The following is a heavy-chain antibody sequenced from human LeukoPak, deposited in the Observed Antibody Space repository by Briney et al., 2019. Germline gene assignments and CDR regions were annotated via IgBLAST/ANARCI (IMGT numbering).Heavy chain of an antibody. CDR1: GFTFSTYS. CDR3: ATSMGGYNWFDP. CDR2: ISSDGSGT. Sequence: GGSLRLSCAASGFTFSTYSINWVRQAPGKGLEWVSRISSDGSGTTYADSVKGRFTISRDNAKNTLYLQMNSLRAEDTAVYYCATSMGGYNWFDPWGQGTLVTVSS. J-gene: IGHJ5*02. D-gene: IGHD2/OR15-2a*01. V-gene: IGHV3-74*01.